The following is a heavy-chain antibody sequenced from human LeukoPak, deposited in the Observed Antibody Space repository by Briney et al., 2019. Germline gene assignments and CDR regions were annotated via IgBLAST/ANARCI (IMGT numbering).Heavy chain of an antibody. D-gene: IGHD3-9*01. CDR3: ARRPYYDILTDS. CDR1: GGSFSGYY. V-gene: IGHV4-34*01. J-gene: IGHJ4*02. Sequence: PSETLSLTCAVYGGSFSGYYWSWIRPPPGKGLEWIGEINHSGSTNYNPSLKSRVTISVDTSKNQFSLKLSSVTAADTAVYYCARRPYYDILTDSWGQGTLVTVSS. CDR2: INHSGST.